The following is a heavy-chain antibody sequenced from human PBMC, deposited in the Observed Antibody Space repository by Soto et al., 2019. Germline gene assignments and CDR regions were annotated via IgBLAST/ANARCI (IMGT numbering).Heavy chain of an antibody. CDR1: GFIFNNYA. D-gene: IGHD3-22*01. Sequence: PGGSLRLSCAASGFIFNNYAMHWVRQAPGKGLEWVSGITWNSGNIGYADSVKGRFTISRDNAENSLYLQMNSLRPEDTALYYCAKDTGDSSGYYYYYYYGMDVWGQGTTVTVSS. V-gene: IGHV3-9*01. CDR2: ITWNSGNI. J-gene: IGHJ6*02. CDR3: AKDTGDSSGYYYYYYYGMDV.